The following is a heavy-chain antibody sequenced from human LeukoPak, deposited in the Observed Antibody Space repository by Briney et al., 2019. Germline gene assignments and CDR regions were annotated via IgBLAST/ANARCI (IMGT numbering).Heavy chain of an antibody. J-gene: IGHJ4*02. Sequence: PGGSLRLSCAASGFTVSSNYMGWVRQAPGKGLEWVSVIYSGGSTYYADSVKGRFTISRDNSKNTLYLQMNSLRAEDTAVYYCASSDYYDSSGYPIFDYWGQGTLVTVSS. D-gene: IGHD3-22*01. CDR3: ASSDYYDSSGYPIFDY. V-gene: IGHV3-53*01. CDR1: GFTVSSNY. CDR2: IYSGGST.